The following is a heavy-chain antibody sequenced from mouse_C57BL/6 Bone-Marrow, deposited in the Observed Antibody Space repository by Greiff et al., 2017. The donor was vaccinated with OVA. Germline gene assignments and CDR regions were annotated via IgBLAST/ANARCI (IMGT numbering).Heavy chain of an antibody. J-gene: IGHJ2*01. V-gene: IGHV1-82*01. CDR1: GYAFSSSW. D-gene: IGHD2-4*01. Sequence: VQVVESGPELVKPGASVKISCKASGYAFSSSWMNWVKQRPGKGLEWIGRISPGDGDTNYNGKFKGKATLTADKSSSTAYMQLSSLTSEDSAVYYCARCDYGADYFDYWGQGTTLTVSS. CDR3: ARCDYGADYFDY. CDR2: ISPGDGDT.